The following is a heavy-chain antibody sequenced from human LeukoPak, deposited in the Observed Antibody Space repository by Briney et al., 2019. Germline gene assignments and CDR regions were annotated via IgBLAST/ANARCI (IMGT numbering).Heavy chain of an antibody. V-gene: IGHV1-24*01. J-gene: IGHJ6*02. CDR2: FDTVVGET. D-gene: IGHD3-10*01. CDR3: ATDLFAPIRTPPRDMVRGVNYYYCGMDV. Sequence: VYVSCTVSGYALTELSIHCVRHTPEKGRGWVGGFDTVVGETIYTQQSQGRVTMTEDTSTDAAYMELTSARTEDTAVYYCATDLFAPIRTPPRDMVRGVNYYYCGMDVWGQGTTVTVSS. CDR1: GYALTELS.